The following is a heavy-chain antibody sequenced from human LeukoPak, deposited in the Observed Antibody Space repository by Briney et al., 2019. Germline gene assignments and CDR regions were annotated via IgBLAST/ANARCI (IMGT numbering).Heavy chain of an antibody. D-gene: IGHD5-18*01. Sequence: ASVKVSCKTSGYTFTNYAMNWVRQAPGQGLEWMGWISAYNGNTNYAQKLQGRVTMTTDTSTSTAYMELRSLRSEDTAVYYCARYSYGSHFDYWGQGTLVTVSS. CDR2: ISAYNGNT. V-gene: IGHV1-18*01. CDR1: GYTFTNYA. CDR3: ARYSYGSHFDY. J-gene: IGHJ4*02.